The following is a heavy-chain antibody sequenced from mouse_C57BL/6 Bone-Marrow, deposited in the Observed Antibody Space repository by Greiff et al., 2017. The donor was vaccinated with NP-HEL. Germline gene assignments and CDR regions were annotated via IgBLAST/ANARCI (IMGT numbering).Heavy chain of an antibody. CDR3: TSLLWSSMDY. CDR2: IDTENGDT. V-gene: IGHV14-4*01. Sequence: VQLQQSGAELVRPGASVKLSCTASGFNIKDDYMHWVKQRPEQGLEWIGWIDTENGDTEYASKFQGKATITADTSSNTAYLQLSSLTSEDTAVYYCTSLLWSSMDYWGQGTSVTVSS. J-gene: IGHJ4*01. CDR1: GFNIKDDY. D-gene: IGHD2-1*01.